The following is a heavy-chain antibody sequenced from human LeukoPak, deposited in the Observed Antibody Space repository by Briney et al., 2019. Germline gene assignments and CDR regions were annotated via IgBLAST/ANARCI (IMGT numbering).Heavy chain of an antibody. CDR3: ARTTFFPYFYYGMDV. V-gene: IGHV3-66*01. D-gene: IGHD2/OR15-2a*01. CDR1: GFTVSSNY. Sequence: GGSLRLSCAASGFTVSSNYMRWVRQAPGKGLEWVSFIYSGGSTYYADSVKGRFTISRDNSKNTLYLQMNSLRAEDTAVYYCARTTFFPYFYYGMDVWGQGTTVTVSS. CDR2: IYSGGST. J-gene: IGHJ6*02.